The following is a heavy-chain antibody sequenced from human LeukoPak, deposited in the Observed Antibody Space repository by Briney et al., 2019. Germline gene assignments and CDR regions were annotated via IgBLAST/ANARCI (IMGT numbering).Heavy chain of an antibody. J-gene: IGHJ4*02. V-gene: IGHV1-69*04. CDR1: GGTFSSYA. CDR2: IIPILGIA. Sequence: ASVKVSCKASGGTFSSYAISWVRQAPGQGLGWMGRIIPILGIANYAQKFQGRVTITADKSTSTAYMELSSLRSEDTAVYYCARDLLDVYDFWSGYPTQGFDYWGQGTLVTVSS. CDR3: ARDLLDVYDFWSGYPTQGFDY. D-gene: IGHD3-3*01.